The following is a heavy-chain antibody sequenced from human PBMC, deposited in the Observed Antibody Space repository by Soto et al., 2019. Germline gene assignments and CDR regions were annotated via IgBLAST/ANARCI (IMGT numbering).Heavy chain of an antibody. Sequence: ASVKVSCKASGYTFTSYDINWVRRATGQGLEWMGWMNPNSGNTGYAQKFQGRVTMTRSTSISTAYMELSSLRSEDTAVYYCARAVASTDGYYGMDVWGQGTTVTVSS. V-gene: IGHV1-8*01. J-gene: IGHJ6*02. CDR2: MNPNSGNT. D-gene: IGHD6-19*01. CDR1: GYTFTSYD. CDR3: ARAVASTDGYYGMDV.